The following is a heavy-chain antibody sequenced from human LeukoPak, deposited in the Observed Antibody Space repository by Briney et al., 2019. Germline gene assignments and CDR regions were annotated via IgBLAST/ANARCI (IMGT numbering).Heavy chain of an antibody. D-gene: IGHD2-15*01. V-gene: IGHV3-74*01. Sequence: GGSLRLSCAASGFTFSSYWMHWVRQAPGKGLVWVSRINSDGSSTTYADSVKGRFTISRDNAKNTLYLQMNSLRAEDTAVYYCAKDLCGGGSCDAFDIWGQGTMVTVSS. J-gene: IGHJ3*02. CDR1: GFTFSSYW. CDR3: AKDLCGGGSCDAFDI. CDR2: INSDGSST.